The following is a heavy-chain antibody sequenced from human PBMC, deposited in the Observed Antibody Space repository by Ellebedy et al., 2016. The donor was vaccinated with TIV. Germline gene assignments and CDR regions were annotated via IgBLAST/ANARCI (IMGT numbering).Heavy chain of an antibody. CDR3: ARDLWYGDYGLGYYYGMDV. V-gene: IGHV4-59*01. Sequence: SETLSLTXPASGGSISSYYWSWIRQPPGKGLEWIGYIYYSGSTNYNPSLKSRVTISVDTSKNQFSLKLSSVTAADTAVYYCARDLWYGDYGLGYYYGMDVWGQGTTVTVSS. D-gene: IGHD4-17*01. CDR2: IYYSGST. J-gene: IGHJ6*02. CDR1: GGSISSYY.